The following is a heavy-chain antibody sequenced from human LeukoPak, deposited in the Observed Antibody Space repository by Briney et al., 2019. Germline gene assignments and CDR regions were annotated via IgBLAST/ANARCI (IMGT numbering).Heavy chain of an antibody. Sequence: SETLSLTYTVSGGSISSGGYYWSWIRQHPGKGLEWIGYIYYSGSTYYNPSLKSRVTISVDTSKNQFSLKLSSVTAADTAVYYCARGAVEQWQTFDYWGQGTLVTVSS. CDR3: ARGAVEQWQTFDY. D-gene: IGHD6-19*01. V-gene: IGHV4-31*03. J-gene: IGHJ4*02. CDR2: IYYSGST. CDR1: GGSISSGGYY.